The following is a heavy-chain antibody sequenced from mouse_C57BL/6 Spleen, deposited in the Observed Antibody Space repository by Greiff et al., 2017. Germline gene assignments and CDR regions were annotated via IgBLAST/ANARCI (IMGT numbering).Heavy chain of an antibody. CDR2: INTNYGTT. V-gene: IGHV1-39*01. D-gene: IGHD2-5*01. J-gene: IGHJ4*01. CDR1: GYSFTDYN. Sequence: EVQLQQSGPGLVQPGASVKISCKASGYSFTDYNMNWVKQSNGKSLEWIGVINTNYGTTSYNQKFKGKGTLTVDQSSTTAYMQLNSLTSEYSAVYYCATLSNYYAIGYWGQATSVTFSS. CDR3: ATLSNYYAIGY.